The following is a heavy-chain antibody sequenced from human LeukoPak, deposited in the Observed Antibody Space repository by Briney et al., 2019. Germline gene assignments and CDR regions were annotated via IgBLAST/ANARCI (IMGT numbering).Heavy chain of an antibody. CDR1: GFTFSSFG. CDR2: ISHDGRSK. CDR3: AKAGYGGSSTTTYGDY. V-gene: IGHV3-30*18. D-gene: IGHD2-15*01. Sequence: GGSLRLTCAASGFTFSSFGTHWVRRAPGKGLEWVAIISHDGRSKYYADSVKGRFTISRDNSKNTLYLQMNSLRVEDTAVYYCAKAGYGGSSTTTYGDYWGQGTLVTVSS. J-gene: IGHJ4*02.